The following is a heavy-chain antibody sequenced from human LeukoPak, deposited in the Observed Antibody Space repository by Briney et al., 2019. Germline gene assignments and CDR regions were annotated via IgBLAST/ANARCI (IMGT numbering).Heavy chain of an antibody. J-gene: IGHJ6*04. CDR3: ARDSGFMVRGVIIRPSMGMDV. CDR1: GYTFTSYG. D-gene: IGHD3-10*01. Sequence: ASVKFSCTASGYTFTSYGISWVRQAPGQGLEWMGWISAYNGNTNYAQKLQGRVTMTTDTSTSTAYMELRSLRSDDTAVYYCARDSGFMVRGVIIRPSMGMDVWGKGTTVTVSS. V-gene: IGHV1-18*04. CDR2: ISAYNGNT.